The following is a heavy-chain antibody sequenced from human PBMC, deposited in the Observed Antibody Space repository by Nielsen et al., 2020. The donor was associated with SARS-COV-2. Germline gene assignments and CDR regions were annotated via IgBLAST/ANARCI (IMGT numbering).Heavy chain of an antibody. J-gene: IGHJ6*02. D-gene: IGHD6-13*01. V-gene: IGHV1-18*01. CDR1: GYTFSSHD. CDR2: ISAYNGNT. Sequence: ASVKVSCKASGYTFSSHDISWVRQAPGQGLEWMGWISAYNGNTNYAQKLQGRVTMTTDTSTSTAYMELRSLRSDDTAVYYCARERELAAAGYYYYGMDVWGQGTTVTVSS. CDR3: ARERELAAAGYYYYGMDV.